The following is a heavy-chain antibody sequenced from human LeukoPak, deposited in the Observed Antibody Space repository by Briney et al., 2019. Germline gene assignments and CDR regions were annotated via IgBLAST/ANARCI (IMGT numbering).Heavy chain of an antibody. Sequence: SETLSLTCTVSGGSISSSSYYWGWIRQPPGKGLEWIGTIYYSGSTYYNPSLKSRVTISVDTSKNQFSLKLSSVTAADTAVYYCARQGPTVVTFFDYWGQGTLVTVS. V-gene: IGHV4-39*01. CDR3: ARQGPTVVTFFDY. CDR1: GGSISSSSYY. D-gene: IGHD4-23*01. CDR2: IYYSGST. J-gene: IGHJ4*02.